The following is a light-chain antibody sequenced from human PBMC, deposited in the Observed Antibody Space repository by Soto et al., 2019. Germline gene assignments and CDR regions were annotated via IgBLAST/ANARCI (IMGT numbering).Light chain of an antibody. CDR3: AAWDDSLSGYVV. Sequence: QSVLTQPPSASGTPGQRVTISCSGSSSNIGSNYVYWYQQLPGTAPKLLIYRNNQRPSGGPDRFSGSKSGTSASLAISGLRSEDEADYYWAAWDDSLSGYVVFGGGTKLTVL. V-gene: IGLV1-47*01. CDR1: SSNIGSNY. J-gene: IGLJ2*01. CDR2: RNN.